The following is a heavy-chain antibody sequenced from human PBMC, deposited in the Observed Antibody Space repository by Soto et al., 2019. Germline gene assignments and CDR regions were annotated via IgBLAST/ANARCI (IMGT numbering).Heavy chain of an antibody. CDR1: GFTFSSYS. CDR2: ISSSSSYI. J-gene: IGHJ6*02. CDR3: ARDMITMVREYGMDV. V-gene: IGHV3-21*01. D-gene: IGHD3-10*01. Sequence: GGSLRLSCAASGFTFSSYSMNWVRQAPGKGLEWVSSISSSSSYIYYADSVKGRFTISRDNAKNSPYLQMNSLRAEDTAVYYCARDMITMVREYGMDVWGQGTTVTVSS.